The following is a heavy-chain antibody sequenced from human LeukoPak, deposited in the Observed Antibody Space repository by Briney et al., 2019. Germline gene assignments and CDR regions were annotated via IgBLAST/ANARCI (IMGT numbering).Heavy chain of an antibody. CDR3: ARDRSDGSGYYGYYFDY. Sequence: SETLSLTCTVSGGSISSYYWSWIRQPPGKGLEWIGYVYYSGSTKYKPSLKSRVTISVDTSKNQFSLKLSSVTAADTAVYYCARDRSDGSGYYGYYFDYWGQGTLVSVSS. J-gene: IGHJ4*02. V-gene: IGHV4-59*01. D-gene: IGHD3-22*01. CDR2: VYYSGST. CDR1: GGSISSYY.